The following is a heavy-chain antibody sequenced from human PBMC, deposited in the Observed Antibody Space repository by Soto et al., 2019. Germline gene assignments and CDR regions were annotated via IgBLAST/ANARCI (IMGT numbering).Heavy chain of an antibody. J-gene: IGHJ6*02. V-gene: IGHV1-2*04. CDR2: INPNSGGT. Sequence: ASVKVSCKASGYTFTGYYMHWVRQAPGQGLEWMGWINPNSGGTNYAQKFQGWVTMTRDTSISTAYMELSRLRSDDTAVYYCARDLVVAVNSSYYYYGMDVWGQVTTVTVSS. CDR1: GYTFTGYY. CDR3: ARDLVVAVNSSYYYYGMDV. D-gene: IGHD2-15*01.